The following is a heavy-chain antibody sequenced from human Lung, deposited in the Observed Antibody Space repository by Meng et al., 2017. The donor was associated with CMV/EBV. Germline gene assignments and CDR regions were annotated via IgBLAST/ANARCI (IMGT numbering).Heavy chain of an antibody. Sequence: SETXSLXXIISGDSMANFYRTWIRQPPGKGLEWVSSVFHTGDTTYNSSLKGRLTLSVDTSRKQVSLRLVSLNTADTATYYCARGRSCVDGVCYDDHNDFGPWGQGXPVTVSS. J-gene: IGHJ5*02. CDR2: VFHTGDT. V-gene: IGHV4-59*01. CDR1: GDSMANFY. CDR3: ARGRSCVDGVCYDDHNDFGP. D-gene: IGHD2-21*02.